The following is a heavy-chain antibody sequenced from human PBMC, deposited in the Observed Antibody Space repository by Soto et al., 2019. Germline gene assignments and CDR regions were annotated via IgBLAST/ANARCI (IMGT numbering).Heavy chain of an antibody. CDR1: GYTFSDYY. CDR3: ARDESITGTWNY. J-gene: IGHJ4*02. Sequence: PGGSLRLSCAASGYTFSDYYMSWIRQAPGKGLEWISYIDTSGTKIYYADSVKGRFTITRDNAKNSLYLEMSSLRDEDTAVYYCARDESITGTWNYWGQGTLVTVSS. V-gene: IGHV3-11*04. D-gene: IGHD1-20*01. CDR2: IDTSGTKI.